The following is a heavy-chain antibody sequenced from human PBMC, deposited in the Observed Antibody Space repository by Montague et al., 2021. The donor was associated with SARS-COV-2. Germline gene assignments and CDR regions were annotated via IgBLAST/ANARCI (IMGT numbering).Heavy chain of an antibody. V-gene: IGHV3-13*04. CDR1: GFSFSNYD. CDR3: ARETTVQYYYAMDV. CDR2: IDTAVHT. J-gene: IGHJ6*02. Sequence: SLLLSFSSSGFSFSNYDMYWVRQATVKGLEWVSGIDTAVHTYYPGSVKGRLTISRENANNSLYLQMNSLRDGDTAVYYCARETTVQYYYAMDVWGQGTTVTVSS. D-gene: IGHD3-16*01.